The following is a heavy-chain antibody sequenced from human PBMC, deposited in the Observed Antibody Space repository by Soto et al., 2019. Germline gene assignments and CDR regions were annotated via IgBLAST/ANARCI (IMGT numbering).Heavy chain of an antibody. Sequence: TETLSLTCTVSGGSVSNNNYYWGWIRQPPGKGLEWIGDIYYSGSTYYNPSLKSRVTISVDTSKNQFSLKLRSVTAADTAVYYCARHTMGSSRLIDYWGQGALVTVSS. CDR1: GGSVSNNNYY. CDR3: ARHTMGSSRLIDY. J-gene: IGHJ4*02. CDR2: IYYSGST. V-gene: IGHV4-39*01. D-gene: IGHD1-26*01.